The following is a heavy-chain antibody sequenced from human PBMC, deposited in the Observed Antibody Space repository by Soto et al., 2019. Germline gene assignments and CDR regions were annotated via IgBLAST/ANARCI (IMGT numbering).Heavy chain of an antibody. CDR3: ARLYTGYEAFDY. D-gene: IGHD2-2*03. V-gene: IGHV4-30-4*01. CDR2: IYYSGST. Sequence: SETLSLTCTVSGGSINSGDYYWSWIRQSPGKGRDGIGYIYYSGSTYYNPSLKSPSTISIDTSKNQFFLNVDSVTAADTAVYYCARLYTGYEAFDYWGQGTLVTVSS. CDR1: GGSINSGDYY. J-gene: IGHJ4*01.